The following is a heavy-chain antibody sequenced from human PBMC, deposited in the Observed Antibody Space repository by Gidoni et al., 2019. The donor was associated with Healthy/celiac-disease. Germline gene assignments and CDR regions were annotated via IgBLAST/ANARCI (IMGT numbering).Heavy chain of an antibody. Sequence: EVQLVASGGGLVQPGRSLRLSCEASGFPFDDYAMHWVRQAPGKGLEWVSGISWNSGSIGYADSVKGRLTISRDNAKNSLYLQMNSLRAEDTALYYCAKAAVAGKGRPYYFDYWGQGTLVTVSS. CDR1: GFPFDDYA. D-gene: IGHD6-19*01. CDR2: ISWNSGSI. V-gene: IGHV3-9*01. J-gene: IGHJ4*02. CDR3: AKAAVAGKGRPYYFDY.